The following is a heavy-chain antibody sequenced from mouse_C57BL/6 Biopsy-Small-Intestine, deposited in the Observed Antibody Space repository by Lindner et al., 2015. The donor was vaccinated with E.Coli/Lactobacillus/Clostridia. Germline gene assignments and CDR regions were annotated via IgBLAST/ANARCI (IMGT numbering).Heavy chain of an antibody. CDR3: ARASESHYHYGMDV. Sequence: SVKVSCKASGYTFTAYSLYWVRQAPGQGLEWMGGIYPNGGATDYAQKFQGRVTMTGDTSTNTAYMELSRLGSDDTAVYYCARASESHYHYGMDVWGQGTTVTVSS. CDR2: IYPNGGAT. J-gene: IGHJ1*01. D-gene: IGHD2-4*01. CDR1: GYTFTAYS. V-gene: IGHV1S55*01.